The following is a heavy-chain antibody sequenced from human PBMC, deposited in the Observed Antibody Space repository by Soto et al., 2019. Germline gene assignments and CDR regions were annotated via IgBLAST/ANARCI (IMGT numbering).Heavy chain of an antibody. J-gene: IGHJ4*02. Sequence: EVQLVESGGGVLRPGGSLRLSCAASGFTFDDYGMSWARQAPGKGLEWVTGVNWNGGSTGYADSVKGRFTISRDNAKNSLYLQMNSLRAEDTAFYYCVRGASLNFDYWGQGTLVTVSS. CDR2: VNWNGGST. CDR1: GFTFDDYG. D-gene: IGHD1-26*01. CDR3: VRGASLNFDY. V-gene: IGHV3-20*04.